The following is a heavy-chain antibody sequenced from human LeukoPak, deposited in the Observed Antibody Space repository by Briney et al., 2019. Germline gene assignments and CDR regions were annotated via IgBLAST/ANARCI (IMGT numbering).Heavy chain of an antibody. V-gene: IGHV3-48*01. CDR3: ARQYYYDSSGYYIDY. D-gene: IGHD3-22*01. CDR2: ISSSSSTI. CDR1: GFTFSSYS. Sequence: GGSLRLSCAASGFTFSSYSMNWVRQAPGKGLEWVSYISSSSSTIYYADSVKGRFTISRDNAKNSLYLQMNSLRAEDTAVYYCARQYYYDSSGYYIDYWGQGTLVTVSS. J-gene: IGHJ4*02.